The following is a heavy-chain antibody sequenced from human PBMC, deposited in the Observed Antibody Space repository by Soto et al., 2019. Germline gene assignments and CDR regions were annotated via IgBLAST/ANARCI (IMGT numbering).Heavy chain of an antibody. Sequence: EVQLLESGGGLVQPGGSLRLSCAASGFTFSSYAMSWVRQAPGKGLEWVSAISGSGGSTYYADSVKGRFTISRDNSKTTLYLQMNSLRAEDTAVYYCAKGYDYGDYPIDYWGQGTLVTVSS. CDR1: GFTFSSYA. J-gene: IGHJ4*02. V-gene: IGHV3-23*01. CDR3: AKGYDYGDYPIDY. CDR2: ISGSGGST. D-gene: IGHD4-17*01.